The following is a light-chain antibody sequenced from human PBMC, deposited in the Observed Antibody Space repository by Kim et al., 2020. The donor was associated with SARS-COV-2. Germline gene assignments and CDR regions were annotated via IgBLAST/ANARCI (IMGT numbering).Light chain of an antibody. CDR3: SSYTSSSTCV. CDR1: SSDLNIYNY. CDR2: DVN. J-gene: IGLJ1*01. V-gene: IGLV2-14*03. Sequence: QSALTQPASVSGSPGQSITISCTGTSSDLNIYNYVSWYQHHPGKAPKLMIYDVNKRPSGISNRFSGSKSGNTASLTISGLQPEDEADYYYSSYTSSSTCVFGTGTKVTVL.